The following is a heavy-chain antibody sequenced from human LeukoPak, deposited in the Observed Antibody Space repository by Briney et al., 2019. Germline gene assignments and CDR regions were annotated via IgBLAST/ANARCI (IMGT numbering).Heavy chain of an antibody. D-gene: IGHD6-13*01. J-gene: IGHJ5*02. Sequence: SETLSLTCTVSGGSINISRYYWGWIRQPPGKGLEWIGSIYFTGNTYYNPSLKSRVTISVDTSKNQFSLRLSSVTAADTAVYYCARVKNRIAAAGTGWFDPWGQGTLVTVSS. CDR1: GGSINISRYY. V-gene: IGHV4-39*01. CDR3: ARVKNRIAAAGTGWFDP. CDR2: IYFTGNT.